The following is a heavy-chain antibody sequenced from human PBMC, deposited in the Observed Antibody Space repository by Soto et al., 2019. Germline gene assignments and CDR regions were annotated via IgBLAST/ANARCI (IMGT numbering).Heavy chain of an antibody. Sequence: ASVKVSCKASGYTFTSYGISWVRQDPGQGLEWMGWISAYNGNTNYAQKLQGRVTMTTDTSTSTAYMELRSLRSDDTAVYYCARDIAYYDSSGYYRYWYFDLWGRGTLVTVSS. V-gene: IGHV1-18*01. CDR2: ISAYNGNT. J-gene: IGHJ2*01. CDR1: GYTFTSYG. CDR3: ARDIAYYDSSGYYRYWYFDL. D-gene: IGHD3-22*01.